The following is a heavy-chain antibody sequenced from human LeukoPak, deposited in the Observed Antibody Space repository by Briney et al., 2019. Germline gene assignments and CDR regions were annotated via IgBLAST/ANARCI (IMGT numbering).Heavy chain of an antibody. D-gene: IGHD3-22*01. CDR3: AKDLISNPVRGVRFFDAFDI. V-gene: IGHV3-30*02. J-gene: IGHJ3*02. CDR1: GFIFSDFS. Sequence: PGGSLRLSCTVSGFIFSDFSMSWVRQAPGKGLEWVAFIRYDGTNKYYADSVKARFTISRDNSKNTLFLQMNSLRAEDTAVYYCAKDLISNPVRGVRFFDAFDIWGQGTMVTVSS. CDR2: IRYDGTNK.